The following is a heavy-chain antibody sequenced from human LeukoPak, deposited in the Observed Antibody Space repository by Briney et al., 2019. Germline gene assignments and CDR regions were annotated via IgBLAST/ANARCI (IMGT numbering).Heavy chain of an antibody. J-gene: IGHJ5*02. V-gene: IGHV3-30*02. CDR2: IRFDGTNK. CDR3: AKDGYYYDSSGPHNWFDP. Sequence: GGSLRLSCAASGFTFSSYGIHWVRQAPGKGLDWVAFIRFDGTNKYYADSVKGRFTISRDNSKNTLYLQMNSLRAEDTAVYYCAKDGYYYDSSGPHNWFDPWGQGTLVTVSS. D-gene: IGHD3-22*01. CDR1: GFTFSSYG.